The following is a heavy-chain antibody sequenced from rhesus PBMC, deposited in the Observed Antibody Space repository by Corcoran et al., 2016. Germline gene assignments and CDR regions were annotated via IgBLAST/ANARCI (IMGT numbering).Heavy chain of an antibody. V-gene: IGHV4S7*01. CDR2: IYGNSAST. CDR1: GGSISGGYY. CDR3: ARDLRYHRFDV. J-gene: IGHJ5-1*01. D-gene: IGHD4-29*01. Sequence: QVQLQESGPGLVKPSETLSLTCAVSGGSISGGYYWGWIRQHPGKGLEWIGNIYGNSASTYYNPSLKSRVTISKDTSKNQFSLKLSSVTAANTAVYYCARDLRYHRFDVWGPGVLVTVSS.